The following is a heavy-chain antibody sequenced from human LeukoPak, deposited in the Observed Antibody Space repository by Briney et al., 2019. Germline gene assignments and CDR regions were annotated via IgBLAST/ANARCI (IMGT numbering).Heavy chain of an antibody. Sequence: GGSLRLSCAASGFTFSSYSMNWVRQAPGKGLEWVSSISSSSSYIYYADSVKGRFTISRDNAKNSLYLQMNSLRAEDTAVYYCARNRYSGGWYRDGFHFDYWGQGTLVTVSS. V-gene: IGHV3-21*01. J-gene: IGHJ4*02. CDR2: ISSSSSYI. D-gene: IGHD6-19*01. CDR1: GFTFSSYS. CDR3: ARNRYSGGWYRDGFHFDY.